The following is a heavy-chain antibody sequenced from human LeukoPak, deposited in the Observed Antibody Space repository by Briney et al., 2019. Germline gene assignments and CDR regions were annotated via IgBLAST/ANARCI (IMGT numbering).Heavy chain of an antibody. CDR1: GGSIYNSAYH. D-gene: IGHD3-22*01. V-gene: IGHV4-39*01. J-gene: IGHJ4*02. CDR3: ARPGEVYYYDSSGYPAHYFDY. Sequence: PSETLSLTCSVSGGSIYNSAYHWGWIRQPPGKGLEWIGSIYYSGSTYHNPSLKSRVTISVDTSKNQFSLKLSSVTAADTAVYYCARPGEVYYYDSSGYPAHYFDYWGQGTLVTVSS. CDR2: IYYSGST.